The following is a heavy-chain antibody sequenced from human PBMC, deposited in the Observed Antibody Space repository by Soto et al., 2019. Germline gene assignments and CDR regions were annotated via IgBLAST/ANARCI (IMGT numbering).Heavy chain of an antibody. Sequence: SVKVSCKASGFTFTISAVQWVRRARVQRLEWIGWIVVGSGNTNYAQKFQERVTITRDMSTSTAYMELSSLRSEDTAVYYCAADIRYYYGSGSFDYWGQGTLVTVSS. CDR3: AADIRYYYGSGSFDY. D-gene: IGHD3-10*01. CDR2: IVVGSGNT. CDR1: GFTFTISA. J-gene: IGHJ4*02. V-gene: IGHV1-58*01.